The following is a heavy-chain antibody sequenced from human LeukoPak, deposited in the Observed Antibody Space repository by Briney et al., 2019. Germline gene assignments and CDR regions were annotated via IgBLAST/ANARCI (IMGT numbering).Heavy chain of an antibody. V-gene: IGHV1-18*01. CDR2: ISAYNGNT. J-gene: IGHJ6*02. D-gene: IGHD3-22*01. CDR1: GYTFTSYG. CDR3: ARVRWVGSSGYYSYYYGMDV. Sequence: ASVTVSCKASGYTFTSYGISWVRQAPGQGLEWMGWISAYNGNTNYAQKLQGRVTMTTDTSTSTAYMELRSLRSDHTAVYYCARVRWVGSSGYYSYYYGMDVWGQGTTVTVSS.